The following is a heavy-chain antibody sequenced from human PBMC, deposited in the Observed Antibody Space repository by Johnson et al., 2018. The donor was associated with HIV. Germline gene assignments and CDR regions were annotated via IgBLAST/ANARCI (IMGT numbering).Heavy chain of an antibody. CDR3: ARAGKTVTFDI. CDR2: ISGGST. Sequence: VQLVESGGGLVQPGGSLRLSCAASGFTVSSNEMSWVRQAPGKGLEWVSSISGGSTNYAESVKGRFTISRDNAKNTLYLQMNSLRAEDTAVYYCARAGKTVTFDIWGQGTMVTVSS. CDR1: GFTVSSNE. D-gene: IGHD1-14*01. J-gene: IGHJ3*02. V-gene: IGHV3-38*03.